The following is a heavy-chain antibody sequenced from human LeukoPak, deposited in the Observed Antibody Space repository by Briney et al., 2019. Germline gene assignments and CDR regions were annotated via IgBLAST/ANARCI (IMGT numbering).Heavy chain of an antibody. Sequence: PSETLSLTCSVSGGSTSSYYWSWIRQPPGKGLEWIGEINHSGSTNYNPSLKSRVTISVDTSKNQFSLKLSSVTAADTAVYYCARLRFGRYFDWLLSYYYYYGMDVWGQGTTVTVSS. V-gene: IGHV4-34*01. CDR3: ARLRFGRYFDWLLSYYYYYGMDV. CDR2: INHSGST. CDR1: GGSTSSYY. D-gene: IGHD3-9*01. J-gene: IGHJ6*02.